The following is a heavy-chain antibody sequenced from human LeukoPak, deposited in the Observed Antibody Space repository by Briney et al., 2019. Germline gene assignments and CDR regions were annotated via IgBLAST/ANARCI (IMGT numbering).Heavy chain of an antibody. Sequence: ASVKVSCKASGYTFTGYYMHWARQAPGQGLEWMGRVNPNSGGTNYAQKFQGRVTMTGDTSINTAYMELSRLTFDDTAVYYCARDPNYHDTSGSIGCNYWGQGTLVTVSS. CDR3: ARDPNYHDTSGSIGCNY. J-gene: IGHJ4*02. CDR1: GYTFTGYY. D-gene: IGHD3-22*01. CDR2: VNPNSGGT. V-gene: IGHV1-2*06.